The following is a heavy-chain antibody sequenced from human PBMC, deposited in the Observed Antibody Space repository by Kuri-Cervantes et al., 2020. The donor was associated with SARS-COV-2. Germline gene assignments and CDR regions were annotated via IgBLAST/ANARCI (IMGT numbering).Heavy chain of an antibody. J-gene: IGHJ4*02. V-gene: IGHV4-39*01. CDR1: GGSINSSSSYF. Sequence: LRLSCTVSGGSINSSSSYFWGWIRQPPGSGLEFIGNIYYTGSTYYNPSLQSRVTISVDTSKKQFSLKLRSVTAADTAIYYCARRRGAITGPGGYFDYWGQGALVTVSS. CDR2: IYYTGST. D-gene: IGHD1-1*01. CDR3: ARRRGAITGPGGYFDY.